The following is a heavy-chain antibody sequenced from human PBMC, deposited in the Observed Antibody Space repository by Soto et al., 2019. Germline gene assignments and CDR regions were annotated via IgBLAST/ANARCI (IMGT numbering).Heavy chain of an antibody. CDR3: AKESPPDYVWGSYRYSPDAFDI. Sequence: PGGSLRLSCAASGFTFSSYAMSWVRQAPGKGLEWVSAISGRGGNTNYADSVKGRFTISRDNSKNTLYLQMNSLRAEDTAVYYCAKESPPDYVWGSYRYSPDAFDIWGQGTMVTVSS. V-gene: IGHV3-23*01. J-gene: IGHJ3*02. D-gene: IGHD3-16*02. CDR2: ISGRGGNT. CDR1: GFTFSSYA.